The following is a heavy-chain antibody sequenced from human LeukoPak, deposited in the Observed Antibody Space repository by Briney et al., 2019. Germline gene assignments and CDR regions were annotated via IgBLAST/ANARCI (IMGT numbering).Heavy chain of an antibody. CDR2: IYYSGST. J-gene: IGHJ4*02. CDR3: ARVNYYDSSGYYPFDY. D-gene: IGHD3-22*01. CDR1: GGSIKSYY. V-gene: IGHV4-59*01. Sequence: TSETLSLTCTVSGGSIKSYYWSWIRQPPGKGLEWIGYIYYSGSTNYNPSLKSRVTISVDTSKNQFSLKLSSVTAADTAVYYCARVNYYDSSGYYPFDYWGQGTLVTVSS.